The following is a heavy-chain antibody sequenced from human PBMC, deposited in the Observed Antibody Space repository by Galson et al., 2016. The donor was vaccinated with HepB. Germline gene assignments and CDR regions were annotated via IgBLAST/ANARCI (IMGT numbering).Heavy chain of an antibody. J-gene: IGHJ6*02. CDR3: AKEGTIFGVVPYGMDV. Sequence: SLRLSCAASRFTFSSYAMSWVRQAPGKGLEWVSVISGSGGSTYYADSVKGRFTISRDNSKNTLYLQMNSRRAEDTAVYYFAKEGTIFGVVPYGMDVWGQGTKVIVSS. CDR2: ISGSGGST. D-gene: IGHD3-3*01. V-gene: IGHV3-23*01. CDR1: RFTFSSYA.